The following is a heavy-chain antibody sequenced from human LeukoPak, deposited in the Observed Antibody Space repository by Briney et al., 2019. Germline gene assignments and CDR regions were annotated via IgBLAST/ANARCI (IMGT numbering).Heavy chain of an antibody. Sequence: GGSLRLSCAASGFNFSNYGIHWVRQAPGKGLEWVAVIRYDGSYKFYADSVKGRFTISRDNSKNTVDLQMSSLRDEDTAVYYCARGRVVVVAPIDYWGQGTLVAVSS. CDR2: IRYDGSYK. CDR3: ARGRVVVVAPIDY. CDR1: GFNFSNYG. J-gene: IGHJ4*02. D-gene: IGHD2-15*01. V-gene: IGHV3-33*01.